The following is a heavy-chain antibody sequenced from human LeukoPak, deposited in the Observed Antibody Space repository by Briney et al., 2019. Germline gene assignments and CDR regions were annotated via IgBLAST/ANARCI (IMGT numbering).Heavy chain of an antibody. J-gene: IGHJ6*03. CDR3: AKGRTAGTSRYYYYYMDV. V-gene: IGHV3-48*01. CDR1: GFTFSSYS. CDR2: ITSSSSTI. D-gene: IGHD6-13*01. Sequence: GGSLRLSCAASGFTFSSYSMNWVRQAPGKGLEWVSYITSSSSTIYYADSVKGRFTISRDNAKNSLYLQMNSLRAEDTAVYYCAKGRTAGTSRYYYYYMDVWGKGTTVSISS.